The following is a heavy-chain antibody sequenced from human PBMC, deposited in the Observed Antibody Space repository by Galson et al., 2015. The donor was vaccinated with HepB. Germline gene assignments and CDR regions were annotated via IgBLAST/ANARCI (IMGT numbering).Heavy chain of an antibody. D-gene: IGHD5/OR15-5a*01. J-gene: IGHJ4*02. CDR3: AKDLTAYFYEGLFDY. CDR2: ISGSGGST. V-gene: IGHV3-23*01. CDR1: GFTFSSYA. Sequence: SLRLSCAASGFTFSSYAMSWVRQAPGKGLEWVSAISGSGGSTYYADSVKGRFTISRDNSKNTLYLQMNSLRAEDTAVYYCAKDLTAYFYEGLFDYWGQGTLVTVSS.